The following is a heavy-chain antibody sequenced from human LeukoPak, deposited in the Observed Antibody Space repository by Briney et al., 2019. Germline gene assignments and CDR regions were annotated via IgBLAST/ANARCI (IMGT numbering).Heavy chain of an antibody. V-gene: IGHV1-24*01. Sequence: ASVKVSCKVSGYTLTELSMHWVRQAPGKGLEWMGGFDPEDGETIYAQKFQGRVTMTEDTSTDTAYMELSSLRSEDTAVYYCAIGITGTFGLILWGQGTLVTVSS. CDR1: GYTLTELS. CDR3: AIGITGTFGLIL. J-gene: IGHJ4*02. CDR2: FDPEDGET. D-gene: IGHD1-20*01.